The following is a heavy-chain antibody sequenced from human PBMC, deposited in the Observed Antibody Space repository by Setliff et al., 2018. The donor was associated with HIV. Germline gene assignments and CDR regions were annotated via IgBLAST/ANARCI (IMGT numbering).Heavy chain of an antibody. J-gene: IGHJ4*02. Sequence: SETLSLTCTVSGGSISSGNYYWSWIRQPAGKGLEWIGRIYTSGSTNYNPSLKSRVTMSVDTSKNQFSLRLTSVTAADTAVYFCARLRITMIMMLNYFDYWGQGTLVTVSS. CDR1: GGSISSGNYY. D-gene: IGHD3-22*01. CDR3: ARLRITMIMMLNYFDY. CDR2: IYTSGST. V-gene: IGHV4-61*02.